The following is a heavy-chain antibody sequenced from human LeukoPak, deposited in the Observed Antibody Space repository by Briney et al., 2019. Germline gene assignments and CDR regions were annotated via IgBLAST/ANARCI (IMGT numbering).Heavy chain of an antibody. CDR2: IYYTGTT. Sequence: SETLSLTCTVSGGSISSYYWSWIRQPPGKGLEWIGYIYYTGTTDSNPSLRSRVTISLDTSKNQFSLNLSSVTAADTAVYYCARRWVYDKRAFDAWGQGTMVTVSS. CDR1: GGSISSYY. CDR3: ARRWVYDKRAFDA. J-gene: IGHJ3*01. D-gene: IGHD3-16*01. V-gene: IGHV4-59*08.